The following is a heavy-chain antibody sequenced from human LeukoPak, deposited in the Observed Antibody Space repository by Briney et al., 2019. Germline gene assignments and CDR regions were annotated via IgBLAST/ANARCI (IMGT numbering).Heavy chain of an antibody. J-gene: IGHJ4*02. CDR2: ISAYNGNT. V-gene: IGHV1-18*01. CDR1: GYTFTSYG. CDR3: ARCGAYYYDSSGYYEGDY. D-gene: IGHD3-22*01. Sequence: GASVKVSCKASGYTFTSYGISWVRQAPGQGLEWMGWISAYNGNTNYAQKLQGRVTMTTDTSTSTAYMELRSLRSDDTAVYYCARCGAYYYDSSGYYEGDYWGQGTLVTVSS.